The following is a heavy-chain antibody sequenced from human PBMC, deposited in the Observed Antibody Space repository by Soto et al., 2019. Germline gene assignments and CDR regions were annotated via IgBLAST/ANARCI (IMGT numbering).Heavy chain of an antibody. Sequence: PSETLSLTCTVSGGSISSYYWSWIRQPPGKGLEWIGYIYYSGSTNYNPSLKSRVTISVXXXXXXFXLXLXXXTAAXTAVYYCAREVAAAGGMDVWGQGTTVTVS. CDR1: GGSISSYY. D-gene: IGHD6-13*01. J-gene: IGHJ6*02. CDR2: IYYSGST. V-gene: IGHV4-59*01. CDR3: AREVAAAGGMDV.